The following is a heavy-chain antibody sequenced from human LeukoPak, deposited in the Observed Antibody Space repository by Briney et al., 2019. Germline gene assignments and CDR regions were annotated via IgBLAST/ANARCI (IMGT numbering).Heavy chain of an antibody. CDR2: INPSGGST. D-gene: IGHD6-13*01. J-gene: IGHJ4*02. CDR3: ARAPIAAAAIDY. CDR1: GYTFTSYY. V-gene: IGHV1-46*01. Sequence: ASVKVSCKASGYTFTSYYMHWVRQAPGQGLEWMGIINPSGGSTSYAQKLQGRVTMTRDTSTSTVYMELSSLRSEDTAVYYCARAPIAAAAIDYWGQGTLVTVSS.